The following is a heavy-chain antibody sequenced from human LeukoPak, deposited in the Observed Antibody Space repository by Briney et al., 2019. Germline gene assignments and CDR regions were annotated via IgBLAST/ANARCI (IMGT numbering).Heavy chain of an antibody. Sequence: GGSLRLSCAASGFTFDDYGMSGVRQAPGKGLEWVSGINWNGGSTGYADAVKGRFTISRDNSKNSLYLQMNSLRAEDAALYYCARDLYYGSGSPSYWGQGTLVTVSS. CDR3: ARDLYYGSGSPSY. J-gene: IGHJ4*02. CDR2: INWNGGST. D-gene: IGHD3-10*01. CDR1: GFTFDDYG. V-gene: IGHV3-20*04.